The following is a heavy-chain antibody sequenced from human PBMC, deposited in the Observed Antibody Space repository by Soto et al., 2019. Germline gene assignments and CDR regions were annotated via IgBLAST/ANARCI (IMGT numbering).Heavy chain of an antibody. Sequence: EVQLVESGGGLVQPGGSLRLSSAASGFTFSSYSMNWVRQAPGNGLEWVSYISSSSSTIYYADSVKGRFTISRDNAKNSLYLQMNSLRDEDTAVYYCAREAYYDYVWGSYRLNWFDPWGQGTLVTVSS. CDR3: AREAYYDYVWGSYRLNWFDP. CDR1: GFTFSSYS. V-gene: IGHV3-48*02. CDR2: ISSSSSTI. J-gene: IGHJ5*02. D-gene: IGHD3-16*02.